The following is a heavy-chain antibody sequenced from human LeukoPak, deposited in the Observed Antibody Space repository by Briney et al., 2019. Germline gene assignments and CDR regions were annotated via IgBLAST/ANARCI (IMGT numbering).Heavy chain of an antibody. V-gene: IGHV3-11*04. CDR1: GFTFSDYY. D-gene: IGHD2-2*01. Sequence: GGSLRLSCAASGFTFSDYYMSWIRQAPGKGLEWVSHISSSGSTIYYADSVKGRFTISRDNAKNSLYLQMNSLRAEDTAVYYCARDPSFFCSSTSCVDYWGQGTLVTVSS. CDR2: ISSSGSTI. CDR3: ARDPSFFCSSTSCVDY. J-gene: IGHJ4*02.